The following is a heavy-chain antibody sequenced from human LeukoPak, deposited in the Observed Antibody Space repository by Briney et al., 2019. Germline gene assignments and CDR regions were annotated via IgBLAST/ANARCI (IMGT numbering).Heavy chain of an antibody. CDR1: GGTFSSYA. V-gene: IGHV1-69*04. J-gene: IGHJ3*01. D-gene: IGHD2-2*01. CDR3: ARGYQLLAPYAFDV. CDR2: LIPILDIA. Sequence: SVKVSCKASGGTFSSYAISWVRQAPGQGLEWMGRLIPILDIANYAQKFQGRVTITADISTSTAYMELRSLRSDDTAVYYCARGYQLLAPYAFDVWGQGTMVTVSS.